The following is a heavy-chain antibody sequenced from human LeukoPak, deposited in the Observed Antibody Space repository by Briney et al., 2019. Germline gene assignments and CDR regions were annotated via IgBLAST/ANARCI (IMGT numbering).Heavy chain of an antibody. CDR3: ARDRAGATTDY. J-gene: IGHJ4*02. V-gene: IGHV3-21*01. D-gene: IGHD1-26*01. CDR2: ISSTSSYI. CDR1: GFTFSSYS. Sequence: GGSLRLSCAASGFTFSSYSMNWVRQAPGKGLEWVSSISSTSSYIYYADSVKGRFTISRDNDKNSLYLQMNSLRAEDTAVYYCARDRAGATTDYWGQGTLVTVSS.